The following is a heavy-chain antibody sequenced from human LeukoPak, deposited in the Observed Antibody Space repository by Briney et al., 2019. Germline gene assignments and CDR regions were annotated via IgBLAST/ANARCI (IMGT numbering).Heavy chain of an antibody. D-gene: IGHD3-10*01. Sequence: GGTLRLSCAASGFTFSSYGMSWVRQAPGKGLEWVSAISGSGGSTYYADSVKRRFTISRDNSKNTLYLQMNSLRAEDTAVYYCAKDRGIISDYWGQGTLVTVSS. CDR3: AKDRGIISDY. V-gene: IGHV3-23*01. CDR2: ISGSGGST. J-gene: IGHJ4*02. CDR1: GFTFSSYG.